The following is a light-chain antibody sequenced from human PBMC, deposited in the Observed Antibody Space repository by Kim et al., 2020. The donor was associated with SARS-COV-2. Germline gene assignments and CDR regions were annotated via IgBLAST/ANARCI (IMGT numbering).Light chain of an antibody. Sequence: DIQMTQSPSSLSASVGDSVTITCRASQSISSYLNWYQQKPGKAPKLLIYAASSLQSGVPSRFSGSGSGTDFTLTISSLQPEEFATYFSQQSYSTPWTFGQGNKVDIK. CDR1: QSISSY. CDR3: QQSYSTPWT. CDR2: AAS. J-gene: IGKJ1*01. V-gene: IGKV1-39*01.